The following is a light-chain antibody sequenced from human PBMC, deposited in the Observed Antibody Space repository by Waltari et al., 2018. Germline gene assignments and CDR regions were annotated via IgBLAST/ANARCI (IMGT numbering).Light chain of an antibody. CDR3: QQFKSFLIT. CDR1: QSVSSN. Sequence: EIVMTQSPATLSVSPGERATLSCRASQSVSSNLAWYQQKPGQAPRLLIYGASTRATGIPARFSGSGSGTEFTLTISSLQPEDFATYYCQQFKSFLITFGQGTRLEIK. CDR2: GAS. J-gene: IGKJ5*01. V-gene: IGKV3-15*01.